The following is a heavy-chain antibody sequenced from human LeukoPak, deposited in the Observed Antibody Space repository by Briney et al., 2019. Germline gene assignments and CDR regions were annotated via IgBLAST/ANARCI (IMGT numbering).Heavy chain of an antibody. V-gene: IGHV3-7*03. Sequence: GGSLRLSCAASGFSFSDYWMNWVRQAPGKGLEWVANIKQDGSEKYYVGSVKGRFTISRDNAKNSLYLQMNSLRVEDTAVYYCTRDHITSWQIDFWGQGTMVTVSS. CDR1: GFSFSDYW. CDR2: IKQDGSEK. J-gene: IGHJ4*02. CDR3: TRDHITSWQIDF. D-gene: IGHD2-2*01.